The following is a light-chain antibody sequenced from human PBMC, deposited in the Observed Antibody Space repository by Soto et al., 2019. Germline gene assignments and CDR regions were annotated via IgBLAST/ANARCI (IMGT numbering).Light chain of an antibody. CDR3: QQYGSSPRT. Sequence: IVMTQSPATLSVAPVYKVTFSCRASQSVNNRYLAWYQQKPGQAPRLLICGASSRATGIPDRFSGGGSGTDFTLTISRVEPEDFAVYYCQQYGSSPRTFGQGTKVDIK. CDR2: GAS. J-gene: IGKJ1*01. V-gene: IGKV3-20*01. CDR1: QSVNNRY.